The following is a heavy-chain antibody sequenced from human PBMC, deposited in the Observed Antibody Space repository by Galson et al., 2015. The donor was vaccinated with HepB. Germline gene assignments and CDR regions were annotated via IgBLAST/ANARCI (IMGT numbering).Heavy chain of an antibody. V-gene: IGHV1-3*01. CDR3: AKDDGAFDV. D-gene: IGHD2-15*01. CDR2: INLNNGDA. Sequence: SVKVSCKASGYTFISYLIHWVRQAPGQGLEWMGWINLNNGDAQYSQRFQGRITITRDTSASTAYMELSSLRSEDTAMFYCAKDDGAFDVWGQGTMVTVSS. CDR1: GYTFISYL. J-gene: IGHJ3*01.